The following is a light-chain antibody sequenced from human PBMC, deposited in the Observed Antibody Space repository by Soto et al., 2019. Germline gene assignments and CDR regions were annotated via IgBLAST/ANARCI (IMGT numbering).Light chain of an antibody. J-gene: IGLJ2*01. CDR1: SSDVGGYNY. CDR2: DVS. V-gene: IGLV2-14*01. CDR3: SSYTSSSTLDVV. Sequence: QSVLTQPASVSGSPGQSITISCTGTSSDVGGYNYVSWYQQHPGKAPKLMIYDVSNRPSGVSKRFSGSKSGNTASLTISGLQAEDEADYYCSSYTSSSTLDVVFGGGTKLTVL.